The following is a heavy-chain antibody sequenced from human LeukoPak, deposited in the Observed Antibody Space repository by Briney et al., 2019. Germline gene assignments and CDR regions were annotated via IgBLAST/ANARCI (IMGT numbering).Heavy chain of an antibody. Sequence: SETLSLTCTVSGGSVSSDSYYWSWIRQPPGRGLEWIGWIYDSGSTNYNPSLKSRVTISKGTSKNQFSLKLSSVTAADTAVYYCARGRGLWGQGTLVTVSS. CDR2: IYDSGST. CDR1: GGSVSSDSYY. J-gene: IGHJ4*02. V-gene: IGHV4-61*01. CDR3: ARGRGL. D-gene: IGHD3-10*01.